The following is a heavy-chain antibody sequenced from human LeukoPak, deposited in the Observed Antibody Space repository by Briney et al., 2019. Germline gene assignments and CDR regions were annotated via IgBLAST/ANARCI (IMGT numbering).Heavy chain of an antibody. Sequence: GRSLRLSCAASGFTFSSYAMHWVRQAPGKGLEWVAVISYDGSNKYYADSVKGRFTISRDNSKNTLYLQMNSLRAEDTAVYYCARVSSSERYCSGGSCYLDYWGQGTLVTVSS. CDR2: ISYDGSNK. J-gene: IGHJ4*02. CDR3: ARVSSSERYCSGGSCYLDY. V-gene: IGHV3-30*04. D-gene: IGHD2-15*01. CDR1: GFTFSSYA.